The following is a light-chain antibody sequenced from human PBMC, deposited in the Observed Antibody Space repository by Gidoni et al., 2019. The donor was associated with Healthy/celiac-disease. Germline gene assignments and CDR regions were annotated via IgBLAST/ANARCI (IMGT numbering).Light chain of an antibody. V-gene: IGKV1-39*01. J-gene: IGKJ3*01. CDR2: AAS. CDR1: QSISSY. Sequence: DIQMTTSPSSLSASVGDRVTITCRASQSISSYLNWYQQKPGKAPTLLIYAASSLQSGVPARFSGSGSGTDFTLTISSLQPEDFATYYCQQSYSTPFTFGPGTKVDIK. CDR3: QQSYSTPFT.